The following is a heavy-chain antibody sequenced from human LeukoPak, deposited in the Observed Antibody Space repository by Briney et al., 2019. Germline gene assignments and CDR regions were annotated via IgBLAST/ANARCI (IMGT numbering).Heavy chain of an antibody. CDR1: GYSISSGYY. CDR2: IYHSGST. Sequence: PSETLSLTCAVSGYSISSGYYWGWIRPPPGKGLEWIGSIYHSGSTYYNPSLKSRVTISVDTSKNQFSLKLSSVTAADTAVYYCARQGDIVVVPAAMVYFDYWGQGTLVTVSS. CDR3: ARQGDIVVVPAAMVYFDY. D-gene: IGHD2-2*01. J-gene: IGHJ4*02. V-gene: IGHV4-38-2*01.